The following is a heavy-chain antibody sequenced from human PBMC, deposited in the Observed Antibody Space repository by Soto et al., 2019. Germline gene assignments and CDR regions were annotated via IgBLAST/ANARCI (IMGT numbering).Heavy chain of an antibody. J-gene: IGHJ4*02. CDR3: ASRYCSGGSCYPPAD. CDR2: IYYSGSS. D-gene: IGHD2-15*01. V-gene: IGHV4-31*03. Sequence: SETLSLTCTVSGGSISSGGYYWSWIRQHPGKGLEWIGYIYYSGSSYYNPSLKSRVTISVDTSKNQFSLKLSSVTAADTAVYYCASRYCSGGSCYPPADWGQGTLVTVSS. CDR1: GGSISSGGYY.